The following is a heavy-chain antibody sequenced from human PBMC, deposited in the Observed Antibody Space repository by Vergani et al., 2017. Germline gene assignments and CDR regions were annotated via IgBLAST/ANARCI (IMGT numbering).Heavy chain of an antibody. Sequence: QVQLVESAGGVVQPGGSLRLSCAVSGFTLSNFGMHCIRQAPRKGLEWLAYIGKDGINTRYRDAVKGRFTVSRDNTKDILYLQMDSLRSEDTALYYCAKYLRDSTDGLPDSWGPGTLVIVSS. CDR3: AKYLRDSTDGLPDS. V-gene: IGHV3-30*02. CDR2: IGKDGINT. D-gene: IGHD2-21*02. J-gene: IGHJ4*02. CDR1: GFTLSNFG.